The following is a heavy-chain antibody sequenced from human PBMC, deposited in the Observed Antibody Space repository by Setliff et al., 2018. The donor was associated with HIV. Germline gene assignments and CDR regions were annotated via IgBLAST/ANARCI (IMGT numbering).Heavy chain of an antibody. CDR2: IKSGGTA. J-gene: IGHJ4*02. D-gene: IGHD2-15*01. Sequence: PGGSLRLSCAAPGFSFSGAWMRWVRQAPGKGLEWVAQIKSGGTADYAAPVKGRFTISRDDSKNVVSLQMDSLKTEDTAVYYCTADLPDSAPYCFDYWGQGALVTVSS. V-gene: IGHV3-15*01. CDR1: GFSFSGAW. CDR3: TADLPDSAPYCFDY.